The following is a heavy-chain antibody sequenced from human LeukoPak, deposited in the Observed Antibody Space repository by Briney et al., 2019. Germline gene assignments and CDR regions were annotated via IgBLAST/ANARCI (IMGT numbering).Heavy chain of an antibody. Sequence: PSETLSLTCTVSGGSISSGGYYWSWLRQHPGKGLEWIGYIYYSGSTYYNPSLKSRVTISVDTSKNQFSLKLSSVTAADTAVYYCARVGADCSSTSCFPSFDYWGQGTLVTVSS. CDR1: GGSISSGGYY. D-gene: IGHD2-2*01. V-gene: IGHV4-31*03. CDR3: ARVGADCSSTSCFPSFDY. J-gene: IGHJ4*02. CDR2: IYYSGST.